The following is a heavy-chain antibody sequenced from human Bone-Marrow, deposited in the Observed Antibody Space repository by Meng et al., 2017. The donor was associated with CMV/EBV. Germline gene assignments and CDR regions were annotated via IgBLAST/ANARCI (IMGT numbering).Heavy chain of an antibody. V-gene: IGHV1-69*05. D-gene: IGHD6-13*01. CDR1: GGTFSSYA. J-gene: IGHJ6*02. CDR2: IIPIFGTA. CDR3: ARVKSVAEGVYGMDV. Sequence: SVKVSCKASGGTFSSYAISWVRQAPGQGLEWMGGIIPIFGTANYAQKFQGRVTITTDESTSTAYMELSSLRSEDTAVYYCARVKSVAEGVYGMDVWGQGTTVTVSS.